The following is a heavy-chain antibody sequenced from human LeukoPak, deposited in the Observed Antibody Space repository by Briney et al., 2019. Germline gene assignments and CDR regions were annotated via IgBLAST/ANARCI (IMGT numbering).Heavy chain of an antibody. Sequence: SETLPLTCDVSGESFSDYYWSWIRQSPGKGLEWIGDINHSGSTNYNPSLKSRVTISIDTSKNRFSLNLTSVTAADTAVYYCARGRRMVGAQRPLYFYYYYFDVRGKGTTVTVSS. D-gene: IGHD1-26*01. CDR1: GESFSDYY. CDR2: INHSGST. CDR3: ARGRRMVGAQRPLYFYYYYFDV. J-gene: IGHJ6*03. V-gene: IGHV4-34*01.